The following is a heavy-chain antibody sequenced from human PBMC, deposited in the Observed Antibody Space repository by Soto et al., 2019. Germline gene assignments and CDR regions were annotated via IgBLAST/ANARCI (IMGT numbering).Heavy chain of an antibody. CDR3: ARGPGFHYYGSVSGYYYYMDV. J-gene: IGHJ6*03. CDR2: IGTAGDT. D-gene: IGHD3-10*01. V-gene: IGHV3-13*01. Sequence: GGSLRLSCAASGFTFSSYDMHWVRQATGKGLEWVSAIGTAGDTYYPGSVKGRFTISRENAKNSLYLQMNSLRAGDTAVYYCARGPGFHYYGSVSGYYYYMDVWGKGTTVTVSS. CDR1: GFTFSSYD.